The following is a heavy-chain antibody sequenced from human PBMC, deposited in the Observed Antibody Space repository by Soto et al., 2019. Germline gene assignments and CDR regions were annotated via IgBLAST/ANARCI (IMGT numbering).Heavy chain of an antibody. CDR2: IYYSGST. J-gene: IGHJ6*02. CDR1: GCSISSYY. V-gene: IGHV4-59*08. Sequence: KPSETLSLTCTVSGCSISSYYWSWIRQPPGKGLEWIGYIYYSGSTNYNPSLKSRVTISVDTSKNQFSLKLSSVTAADTAVYYCARRTTYHYGMDVWGQGTTVTVSS. CDR3: ARRTTYHYGMDV.